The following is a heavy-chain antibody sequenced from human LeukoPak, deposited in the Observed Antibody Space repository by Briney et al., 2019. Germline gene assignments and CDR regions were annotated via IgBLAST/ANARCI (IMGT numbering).Heavy chain of an antibody. CDR1: GGSISSYY. D-gene: IGHD6-19*01. CDR2: IYYSGST. V-gene: IGHV4-59*01. J-gene: IGHJ4*02. CDR3: ARVDSGWYNYFDY. Sequence: SETLSLTCTVSGGSISSYYWSWIRQPPGKGLEWIGYIYYSGSTNYNPSLKSRVTISVDTSKNQFSLKLSSVTAADTAVYYCARVDSGWYNYFDYWGQGTLVTVSS.